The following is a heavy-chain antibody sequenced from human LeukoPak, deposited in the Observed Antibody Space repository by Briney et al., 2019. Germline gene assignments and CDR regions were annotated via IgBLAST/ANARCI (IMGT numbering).Heavy chain of an antibody. CDR3: ARRYYYDSSGPAGGFDY. CDR1: GGSISSSSYY. Sequence: SETLSLTCTVSGGSISSSSYYWGCIRQPPGQGLEWIGSIYYSGSTYYNPSLKSRVTISVDTSKNQFSLKLSSVTAADTAVYYCARRYYYDSSGPAGGFDYWGQGTLVTVSS. CDR2: IYYSGST. D-gene: IGHD3-22*01. J-gene: IGHJ4*02. V-gene: IGHV4-39*01.